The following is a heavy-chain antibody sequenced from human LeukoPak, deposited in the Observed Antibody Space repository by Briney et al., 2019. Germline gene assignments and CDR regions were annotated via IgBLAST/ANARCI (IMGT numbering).Heavy chain of an antibody. CDR2: INSDGRDI. J-gene: IGHJ4*02. V-gene: IGHV3-74*01. CDR1: GFTFSSYW. D-gene: IGHD3-10*01. Sequence: GGSLRLSCAASGFTFSSYWMHWVRQTPGRGLVWVSRINSDGRDISYADSVRGRFTISRDNAKSTLYLQMNSLSAEDTAVYYCARDYDYGTGSSPYYWGQGILVTVSS. CDR3: ARDYDYGTGSSPYY.